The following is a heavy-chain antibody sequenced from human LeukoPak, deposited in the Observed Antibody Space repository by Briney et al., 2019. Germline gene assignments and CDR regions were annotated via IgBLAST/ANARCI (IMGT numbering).Heavy chain of an antibody. D-gene: IGHD3-3*01. CDR1: GYTFTSYD. Sequence: ASVKVSCKASGYTFTSYDINWVRQATGQGLEWMGWMNPNSGNTGYAQKFQGRVTITRNTSISTAYMELSSLRSEDTAVYYCARGPYFAGSGYPTVYYYYYMDVWGKGTTVTVSS. CDR2: MNPNSGNT. V-gene: IGHV1-8*03. CDR3: ARGPYFAGSGYPTVYYYYYMDV. J-gene: IGHJ6*03.